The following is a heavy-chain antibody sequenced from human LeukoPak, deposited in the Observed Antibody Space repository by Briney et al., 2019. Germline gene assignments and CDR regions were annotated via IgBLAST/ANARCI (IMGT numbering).Heavy chain of an antibody. V-gene: IGHV3-53*01. CDR3: AELGITMIGGV. CDR2: IYSGERT. D-gene: IGHD3-10*02. CDR1: GFSVTTND. J-gene: IGHJ6*04. Sequence: GSLRLSCAVSGFSVTTNDMSWVRQAPGKGLEWVSVIYSGERTYYADSVKGRFTISRDNAKNSLYLQMNSLRAEDTAVYYCAELGITMIGGVWGKGTTVTISS.